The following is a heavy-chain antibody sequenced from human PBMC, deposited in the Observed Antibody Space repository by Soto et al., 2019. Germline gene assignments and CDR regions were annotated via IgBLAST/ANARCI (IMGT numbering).Heavy chain of an antibody. CDR2: ISYDGRDK. V-gene: IGHV3-30*18. D-gene: IGHD3-16*01. CDR3: AKNPESYAWGLEGYCDY. CDR1: GFTFSSYG. Sequence: QVQLVESGGGVVQPGRSLRVSCAASGFTFSSYGMNWVRQAPGKGLEWVAIISYDGRDKYYADSVKGRLTISRDNSNNTLYLQMNSLRGEDTAVYYCAKNPESYAWGLEGYCDYWGQGTQVTVSS. J-gene: IGHJ4*02.